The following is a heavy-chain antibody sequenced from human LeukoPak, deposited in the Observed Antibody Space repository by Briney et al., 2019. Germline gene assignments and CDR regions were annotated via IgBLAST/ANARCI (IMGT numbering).Heavy chain of an antibody. J-gene: IGHJ4*02. CDR3: ARGGELVAGTSFFAC. V-gene: IGHV1-18*04. D-gene: IGHD6-19*01. CDR2: SGAYNCIT. CDR1: GYTFTGYH. Sequence: ASVKVSCKASGYTFTGYHMHWVRQAPGQGLEWMGWSGAYNCITNDAQKFQSRVTMTTDTSARTVYMGLSSLRSEDTAVYYCARGGELVAGTSFFACWGQGTLVTASS.